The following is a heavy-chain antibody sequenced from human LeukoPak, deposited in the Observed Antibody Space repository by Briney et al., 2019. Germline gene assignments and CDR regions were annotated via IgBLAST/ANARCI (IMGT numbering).Heavy chain of an antibody. J-gene: IGHJ5*02. V-gene: IGHV1-2*02. CDR2: INPNSGGT. CDR1: GYTFTGYY. CDR3: AREGGVGSGSYWFDP. Sequence: GASVKGSCKASGYTFTGYYMHWVRQAPGQGLEWMGWINPNSGGTNYAQKFQGRVTMTRDTSISTAYMELSRLRSDDTAVYYCAREGGVGSGSYWFDPWGQGTLVTVSS. D-gene: IGHD3-10*01.